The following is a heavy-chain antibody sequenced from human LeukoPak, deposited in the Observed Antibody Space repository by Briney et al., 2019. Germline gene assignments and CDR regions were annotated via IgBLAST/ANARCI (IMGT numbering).Heavy chain of an antibody. V-gene: IGHV4-4*02. CDR1: GASISTAYW. Sequence: SETLSLTCAVSGASISTAYWWTWVRQPPGKGLEWIGEIYHSGSTNYNPSLKSRVTISVDKSKNQFSLKLSSVTAADTAVYYCARSRYGDIDYWGQGTLVTVSS. CDR2: IYHSGST. CDR3: ARSRYGDIDY. D-gene: IGHD4-17*01. J-gene: IGHJ4*02.